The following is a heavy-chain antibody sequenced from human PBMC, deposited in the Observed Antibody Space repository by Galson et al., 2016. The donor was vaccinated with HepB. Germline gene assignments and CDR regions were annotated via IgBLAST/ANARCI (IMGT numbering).Heavy chain of an antibody. CDR2: ISSRSKHV. CDR1: GFSFNTYT. V-gene: IGHV3-21*01. D-gene: IGHD3-16*02. CDR3: ASNLDVITSGGVIVTDAFDI. J-gene: IGHJ3*02. Sequence: SLRLSCAASGFSFNTYTMNWVRQDPGKGLEWVSSISSRSKHVYYADSLKGRFTISRDNTKNSLFLLMNSLRAEDTAVYYCASNLDVITSGGVIVTDAFDIWGQGTMCTVSS.